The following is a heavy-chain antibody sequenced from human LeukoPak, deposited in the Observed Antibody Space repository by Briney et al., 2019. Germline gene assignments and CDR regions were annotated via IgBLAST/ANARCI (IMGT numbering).Heavy chain of an antibody. V-gene: IGHV1-2*02. D-gene: IGHD6-13*01. CDR3: AREVIEQQLVLDAFDI. CDR1: GYIFTGYY. J-gene: IGHJ3*02. CDR2: INSNSGGT. Sequence: GASVKVSCKASGYIFTGYYIHWVRQAPGQGLEWMGWINSNSGGTNYAQKFQGRVTMTRDTSISTAYMELSGLTSDDTAVYYCAREVIEQQLVLDAFDIWGQGTMVTVSS.